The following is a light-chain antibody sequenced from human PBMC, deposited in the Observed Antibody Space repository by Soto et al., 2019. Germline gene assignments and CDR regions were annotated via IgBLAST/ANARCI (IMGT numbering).Light chain of an antibody. CDR3: CSYAGSHNWV. CDR2: EVS. V-gene: IGLV2-8*01. J-gene: IGLJ2*01. Sequence: QSALTQPPSASGSPGQSVTISCAGTRSDVGNNNYVSWYQQYPGKAPKLMIYEVSKRPSGVPDRVSGSKSGNTASLTVSGLQADDEAAYFCCSYAGSHNWVFGGGTKVTVL. CDR1: RSDVGNNNY.